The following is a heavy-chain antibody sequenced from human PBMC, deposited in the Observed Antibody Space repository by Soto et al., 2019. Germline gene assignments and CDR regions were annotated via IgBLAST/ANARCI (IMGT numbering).Heavy chain of an antibody. D-gene: IGHD5-12*01. V-gene: IGHV3-30*18. J-gene: IGHJ4*02. Sequence: HPGGSLRLSCAASGFTFSSYGMHWVRQAPGKGLEWVAVISYDGSNKYYADSVKGRFTISRDNSKNTLYLQMNSLRAEDTAVYYCAKAELFGVEMATIDDYWGQGTLVTVSS. CDR3: AKAELFGVEMATIDDY. CDR1: GFTFSSYG. CDR2: ISYDGSNK.